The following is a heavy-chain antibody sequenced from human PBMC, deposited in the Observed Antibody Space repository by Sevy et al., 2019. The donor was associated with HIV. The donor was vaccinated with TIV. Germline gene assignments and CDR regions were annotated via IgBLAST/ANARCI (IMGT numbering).Heavy chain of an antibody. D-gene: IGHD1-26*01. J-gene: IGHJ4*02. CDR3: TRDWEGLEVGAKSPYYFDY. Sequence: GESLKISCTASGFTFGDYAMSWFRQAPGKGLEWVGFIRSKAYGGTTEYAASVKGRFTISRDDSKSIAYLQMNSLKTEDTAVYYCTRDWEGLEVGAKSPYYFDYWGQGTLVTVSS. CDR1: GFTFGDYA. V-gene: IGHV3-49*03. CDR2: IRSKAYGGTT.